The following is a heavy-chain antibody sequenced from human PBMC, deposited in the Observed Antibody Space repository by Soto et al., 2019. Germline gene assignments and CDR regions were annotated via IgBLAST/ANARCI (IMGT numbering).Heavy chain of an antibody. Sequence: QITLKESGPTLVKPTQTLTLTCTFSGFSLSTTAEGVGWIRQPPGKALEWLALIYWDDDERYSPSLKSRLTITKDTSKNLVVLTMTNVAPVDTATYYCAHGSCSSADCYPNPYLDYWGQGILVTVSS. CDR1: GFSLSTTAEG. CDR3: AHGSCSSADCYPNPYLDY. D-gene: IGHD2-2*01. V-gene: IGHV2-5*02. CDR2: IYWDDDE. J-gene: IGHJ4*02.